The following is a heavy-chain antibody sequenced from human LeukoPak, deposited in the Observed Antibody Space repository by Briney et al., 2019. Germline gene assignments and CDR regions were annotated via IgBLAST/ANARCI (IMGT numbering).Heavy chain of an antibody. CDR2: ISGSGGST. J-gene: IGHJ3*02. Sequence: GGSLRLSCAASGFTFSSYAMSWVRQAPGKGLEWVSAISGSGGSTYYADSVKGRFTISRDNSKNTLYLQMNSLRAEDTAVYYCAKDRTYYGSGSIAFDIWGQGAMVTVSS. CDR1: GFTFSSYA. CDR3: AKDRTYYGSGSIAFDI. V-gene: IGHV3-23*01. D-gene: IGHD3-10*01.